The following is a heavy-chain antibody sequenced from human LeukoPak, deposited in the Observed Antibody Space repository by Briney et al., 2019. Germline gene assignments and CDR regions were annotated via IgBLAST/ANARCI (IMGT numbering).Heavy chain of an antibody. CDR2: ISSTCTFI. V-gene: IGHV3-21*01. J-gene: IGHJ6*03. Sequence: GGSLRLSCAASGFTFSSYTMNWVRQAPGKGLEWVSSISSTCTFIYYADSLKGRFTISRDNAKNSLYLQINSLRAEDTAVYYCARDTARGPLVFMDVWGKGTTVTVSS. CDR1: GFTFSSYT. CDR3: ARDTARGPLVFMDV. D-gene: IGHD5-18*01.